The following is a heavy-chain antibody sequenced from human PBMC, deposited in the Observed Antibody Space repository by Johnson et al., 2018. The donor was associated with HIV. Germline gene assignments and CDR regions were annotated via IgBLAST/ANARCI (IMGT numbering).Heavy chain of an antibody. V-gene: IGHV3-23*04. J-gene: IGHJ3*02. CDR1: GFTFSSYA. D-gene: IGHD6-19*01. Sequence: MLLVESGGGLVQPGGSLRLSCAASGFTFSSYAMSWVRQAPGKGLEWVSAISGSGGSTYYADSVKGRFTISRDNSKNTLYLQMNSLRAEDTAIYYCAKADHSSGWYLAFDIWGQGTMVTVSS. CDR3: AKADHSSGWYLAFDI. CDR2: ISGSGGST.